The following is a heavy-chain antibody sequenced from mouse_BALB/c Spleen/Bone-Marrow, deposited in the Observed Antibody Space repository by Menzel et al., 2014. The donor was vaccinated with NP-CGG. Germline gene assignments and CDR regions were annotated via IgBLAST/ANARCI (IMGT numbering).Heavy chain of an antibody. CDR2: IYPGDSDT. CDR1: GYSFTSYW. Sequence: EVQLQQSGTVLARPGVSVKMSCKASGYSFTSYWIHWVKQRPGQGLEWIGAIYPGDSDTSFNQKFKDKAKLTAVTSASTAYMELSSLTNEDSAVYYCTRRTATLDYWGQGTTLTVSS. CDR3: TRRTATLDY. V-gene: IGHV1-5*01. D-gene: IGHD1-2*01. J-gene: IGHJ2*01.